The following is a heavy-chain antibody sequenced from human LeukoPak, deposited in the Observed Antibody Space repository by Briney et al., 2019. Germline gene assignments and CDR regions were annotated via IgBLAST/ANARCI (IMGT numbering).Heavy chain of an antibody. CDR3: ARDVSPYDSSGYYYEAGY. V-gene: IGHV1-46*01. CDR1: GYTFTSYY. CDR2: INPSGGST. D-gene: IGHD3-22*01. Sequence: ASVKVSCKASGYTFTSYYMHWVRQAPGQGLEWMGIINPSGGSTSYAQKFQGRVTMTRDMSTSTVYMELSSLRSEDTAVYYCARDVSPYDSSGYYYEAGYWGQGTLVTVSS. J-gene: IGHJ4*02.